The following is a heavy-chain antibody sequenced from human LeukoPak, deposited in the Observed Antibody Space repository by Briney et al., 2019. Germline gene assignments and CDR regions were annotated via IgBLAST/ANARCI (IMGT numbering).Heavy chain of an antibody. CDR3: AREKASGDMDY. CDR2: ITSGNDI. Sequence: GGSLRLSCAASAFTFSSYNLNWVRQAPGKGLEWVSSITSGNDIYYADSMKGRFTISRDNAKNSLYLQMNSLRAEDTAMYYCAREKASGDMDYWGQGTLVTVSS. J-gene: IGHJ4*02. CDR1: AFTFSSYN. D-gene: IGHD7-27*01. V-gene: IGHV3-21*01.